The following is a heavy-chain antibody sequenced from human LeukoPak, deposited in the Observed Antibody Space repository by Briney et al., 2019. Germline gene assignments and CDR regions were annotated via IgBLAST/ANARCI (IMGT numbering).Heavy chain of an antibody. CDR1: GFTFSSYS. V-gene: IGHV3-48*04. Sequence: PGGSLRLSCAASGFTFSSYSMNWVRQAPGKGLEWVSYISSSSSTIYYADSVKGRFTISRDNAKNSLYLQMNSLRAEDTAVYYCARGTLTRLDDNWFDPWGQGTLVTVSS. CDR3: ARGTLTRLDDNWFDP. CDR2: ISSSSSTI. D-gene: IGHD6-19*01. J-gene: IGHJ5*02.